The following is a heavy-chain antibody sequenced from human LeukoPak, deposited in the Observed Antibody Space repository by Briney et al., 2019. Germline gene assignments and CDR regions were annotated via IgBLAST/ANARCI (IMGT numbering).Heavy chain of an antibody. CDR3: AKPGVQYSSSSPKYFQH. CDR1: GFTFSSYA. Sequence: HPGGSLRLSCAASGFTFSSYAMSWVRQAPGKGLEWVSAISGSGGSTYYADSVKGRFTISRDNSKNTLYLQMNSLRAEDTAVYYCAKPGVQYSSSSPKYFQHWGQGTLVTVSS. CDR2: ISGSGGST. D-gene: IGHD6-6*01. J-gene: IGHJ1*01. V-gene: IGHV3-23*01.